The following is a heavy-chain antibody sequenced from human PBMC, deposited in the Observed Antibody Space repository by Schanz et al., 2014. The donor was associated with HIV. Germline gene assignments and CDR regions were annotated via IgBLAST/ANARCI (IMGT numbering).Heavy chain of an antibody. Sequence: QVQLQQWGAGLLKPSETLSLTCAVYGASLSGHQWTWIRQPPGKGLEWIGEINHRRSTSYNPSLKSRVPISVDTSKTQFSLKLTSVTAADTAMYFCARATREVPAAIYYYGMDVWGQGTTVTVSS. CDR1: GASLSGHQ. CDR3: ARATREVPAAIYYYGMDV. V-gene: IGHV4-34*02. J-gene: IGHJ6*02. D-gene: IGHD2-2*01. CDR2: INHRRST.